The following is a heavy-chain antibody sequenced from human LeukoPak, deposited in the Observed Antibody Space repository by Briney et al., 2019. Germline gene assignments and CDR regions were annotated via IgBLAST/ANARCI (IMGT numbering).Heavy chain of an antibody. CDR1: GGSISSGGYY. CDR2: IYYSGST. J-gene: IGHJ5*02. D-gene: IGHD6-6*01. CDR3: ARAAAARPGWFDP. Sequence: SETLSLTCTVSGGSISSGGYYWSWIRQHPGKGLEWIGYIYYSGSTYYNPTLKSRVTISVDTSKNQFSLKLSSVTAADTAAYYCARAAAARPGWFDPWGQGTLVTVSS. V-gene: IGHV4-31*03.